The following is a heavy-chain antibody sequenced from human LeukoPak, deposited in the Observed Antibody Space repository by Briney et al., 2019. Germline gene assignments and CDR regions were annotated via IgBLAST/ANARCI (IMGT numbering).Heavy chain of an antibody. J-gene: IGHJ4*02. CDR1: GFTFSSYW. CDR3: AGRAGAYSHPYDY. D-gene: IGHD4/OR15-4a*01. CDR2: INSDGSST. V-gene: IGHV3-74*01. Sequence: GGSLRLSCAASGFTFSSYWMHWVRQAPGKGLVWVSRINSDGSSTSYADSVKGRFTISRDNAKNSLYLQMNSLRAEDTAVYYCAGRAGAYSHPYDYWGQGTLVTVSS.